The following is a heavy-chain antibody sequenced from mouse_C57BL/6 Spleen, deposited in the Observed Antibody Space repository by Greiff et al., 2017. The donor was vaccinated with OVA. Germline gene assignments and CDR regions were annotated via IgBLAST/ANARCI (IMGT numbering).Heavy chain of an antibody. V-gene: IGHV1-52*01. D-gene: IGHD3-3*01. CDR1: GYTFTSYW. CDR2: IDPSDSET. J-gene: IGHJ1*03. CDR3: ARLGDQPENWYVDV. Sequence: QVQLQQPGAELVRPGSSVKLSCKASGYTFTSYWMHWVKQRPIQGLEWIGNIDPSDSETHYNQKFKDKATLTVDKSSSTAYMQLSSLTSEDSAVYYCARLGDQPENWYVDVWGTGTTVTVSS.